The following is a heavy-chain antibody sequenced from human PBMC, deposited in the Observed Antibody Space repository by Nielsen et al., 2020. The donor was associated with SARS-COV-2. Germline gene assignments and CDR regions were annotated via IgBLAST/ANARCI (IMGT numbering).Heavy chain of an antibody. J-gene: IGHJ6*03. D-gene: IGHD5-18*01. CDR1: GFTFSSYG. CDR3: ARDGYGTYYYYYYMDV. V-gene: IGHV3-33*01. CDR2: IWYDGSNK. Sequence: GESLKISCAASGFTFSSYGMHWVRQAPGKRLEWVAVIWYDGSNKYYADSVKGRFTISRDNSKNTLYLQMNSLRAEDTAVYYCARDGYGTYYYYYYMDVWGKGTTVTVSS.